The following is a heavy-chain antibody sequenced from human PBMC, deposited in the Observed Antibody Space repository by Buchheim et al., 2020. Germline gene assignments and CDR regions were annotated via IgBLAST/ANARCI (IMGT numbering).Heavy chain of an antibody. J-gene: IGHJ6*01. D-gene: IGHD3-3*01. CDR1: GFPLTNYY. Sequence: QGQLVQSGAEMKMPGASVIVSCRASGFPLTNYYIHWVRQAPGQGLEWVGRINPSGGDTIYAQRFQGRVTMTMDTSTSTVDMELRSLRSDDSAVYFCAREGNDFWSGYAVFYGMDVWGQGTT. CDR2: INPSGGDT. CDR3: AREGNDFWSGYAVFYGMDV. V-gene: IGHV1-46*01.